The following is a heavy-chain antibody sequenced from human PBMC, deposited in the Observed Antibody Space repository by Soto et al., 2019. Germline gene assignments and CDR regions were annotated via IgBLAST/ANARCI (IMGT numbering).Heavy chain of an antibody. CDR1: GLTFRSYG. D-gene: IGHD6-19*01. V-gene: IGHV3-30*18. CDR3: AKDLGVSGWYEEGVDY. J-gene: IGHJ4*02. CDR2: ISYDGSNK. Sequence: PGGSKRLSCAAAGLTFRSYGRHWVRQAPGKGLEWAAVISYDGSNKYYADSVKGRFTISRDNSKNTLYLQMNSLRAEDTAVYYCAKDLGVSGWYEEGVDYWGQGTLVTVSS.